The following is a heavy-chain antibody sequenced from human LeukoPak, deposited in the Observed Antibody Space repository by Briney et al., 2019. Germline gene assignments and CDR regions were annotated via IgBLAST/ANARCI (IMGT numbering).Heavy chain of an antibody. CDR1: DSGFTFSSYA. D-gene: IGHD6-13*01. V-gene: IGHV3-23*01. CDR3: AKDHGSVAAAGNKY. CDR2: ISGSGGGT. J-gene: IGHJ1*01. Sequence: PGGSLRLSYAASDSGFTFSSYAMSWVRQAPGKGLEWVSGISGSGGGTYYADSVKGRFTISRDNSKNTLYLQMNSLRAEDTAVYYCAKDHGSVAAAGNKYWGQGTLVTVSS.